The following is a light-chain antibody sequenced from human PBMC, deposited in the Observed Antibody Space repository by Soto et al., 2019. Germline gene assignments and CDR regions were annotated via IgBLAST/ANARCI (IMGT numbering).Light chain of an antibody. CDR2: STN. Sequence: QTVVTQEPSFSVSPGGTATLTCGLSSGSVSSSYYPSWYQLTPGQAPRTLIYSTNTRSPGVPDRFSGSILGNKAALTITGAQAEDESGYYCVLYMGSGISVFGGGTKLTVL. CDR1: SGSVSSSYY. CDR3: VLYMGSGISV. V-gene: IGLV8-61*01. J-gene: IGLJ3*02.